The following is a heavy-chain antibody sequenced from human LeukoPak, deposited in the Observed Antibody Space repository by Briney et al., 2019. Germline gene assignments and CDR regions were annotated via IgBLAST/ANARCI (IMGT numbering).Heavy chain of an antibody. J-gene: IGHJ4*02. CDR2: INSDGKTT. V-gene: IGHV3-48*01. CDR3: ARDNREQQLVPPTFDY. Sequence: GGSLRLSCAASGFTFSDYSMNWVRQAPGKGLEDLSYINSDGKTTWYADSVKGRFTASRDNAKNSLYLQMNSLRAEDTAVYYCARDNREQQLVPPTFDYWGQGTLVTVSS. D-gene: IGHD6-13*01. CDR1: GFTFSDYS.